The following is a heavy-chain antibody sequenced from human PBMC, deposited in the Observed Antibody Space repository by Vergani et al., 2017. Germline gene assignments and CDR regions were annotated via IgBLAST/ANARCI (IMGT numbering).Heavy chain of an antibody. J-gene: IGHJ2*01. CDR3: ARTAVTTPYWYFDL. D-gene: IGHD4-17*01. V-gene: IGHV3-53*01. Sequence: EVQVVESGGGLIQPGGSLRLSCAASGFTVSSNYMSWVRQAPGKGLEWVSVIYSGGSKYYADSVKGRFTISRDNSKNTLYLKMNSLRAEDTAVYYCARTAVTTPYWYFDLWGRGTLVTVSS. CDR1: GFTVSSNY. CDR2: IYSGGSK.